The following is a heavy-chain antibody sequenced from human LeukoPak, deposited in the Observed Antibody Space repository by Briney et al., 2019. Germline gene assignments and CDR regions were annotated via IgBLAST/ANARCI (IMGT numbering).Heavy chain of an antibody. CDR3: ARERSCSTTSRYFFDF. CDR2: IYSSGSA. CDR1: GGSISGYY. V-gene: IGHV4-4*07. J-gene: IGHJ4*02. D-gene: IGHD2-2*01. Sequence: SSETLSLTCTVSGGSISGYYRSSIRQPAAKALECIRHIYSSGSANHNPSLNSRVSMSVDTSKNQFSLKLSSVTAADTAVYYCARERSCSTTSRYFFDFWGQGTLVTVSS.